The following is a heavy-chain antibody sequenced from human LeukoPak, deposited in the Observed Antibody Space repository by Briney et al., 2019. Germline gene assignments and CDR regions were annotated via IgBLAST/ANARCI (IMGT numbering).Heavy chain of an antibody. D-gene: IGHD3-22*01. J-gene: IGHJ3*02. CDR2: IYYRGST. Sequence: PSETLSLTCTVSGDSMTSTSHFWDWIRQPPGKGLEWIGSIYYRGSTYFNPSLKSRVTISVDTSKNQFSLNLRSVNAADTAVYYCAREIRGVTMIVGLGAFDIWGQGTMVTVSS. CDR3: AREIRGVTMIVGLGAFDI. CDR1: GDSMTSTSHF. V-gene: IGHV4-39*07.